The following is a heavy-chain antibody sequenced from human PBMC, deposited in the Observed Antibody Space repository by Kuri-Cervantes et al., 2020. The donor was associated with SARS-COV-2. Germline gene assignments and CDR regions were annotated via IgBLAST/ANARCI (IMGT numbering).Heavy chain of an antibody. J-gene: IGHJ4*02. CDR2: IGTAGDT. D-gene: IGHD6-6*01. Sequence: GESLKISCAASGFTFSSYDMHWVRQATGKGLEWVSAIGTAGDTYYPGSVKGRFTISRENAKNSLYLQMNSLRAEDTAVYLCAKAGGGSSSSPFFDYWGQGTLVTVSS. V-gene: IGHV3-13*04. CDR3: AKAGGGSSSSPFFDY. CDR1: GFTFSSYD.